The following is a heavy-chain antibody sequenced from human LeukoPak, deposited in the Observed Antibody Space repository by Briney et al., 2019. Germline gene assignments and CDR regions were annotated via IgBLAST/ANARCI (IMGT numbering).Heavy chain of an antibody. CDR2: IKQDGSEK. CDR1: GFTFSSYW. Sequence: GGSLRLSCAASGFTFSSYWMNCVRQAPGKGLEWVANIKQDGSEKFYVDSVKGRFTISRDNTKNSLYLQMNSLRAEDTAVYYCAGAVSSGYYNFYFDYWGQGTLVTVSS. D-gene: IGHD3-3*01. V-gene: IGHV3-7*04. J-gene: IGHJ4*02. CDR3: AGAVSSGYYNFYFDY.